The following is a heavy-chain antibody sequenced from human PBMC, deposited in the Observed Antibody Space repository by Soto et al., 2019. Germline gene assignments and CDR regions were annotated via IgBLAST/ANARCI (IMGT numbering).Heavy chain of an antibody. CDR1: GFTFSSYA. CDR2: ISGSGGST. V-gene: IGHV3-23*01. CDR3: AKDLGYFDWSWGFDY. J-gene: IGHJ4*02. D-gene: IGHD3-9*01. Sequence: EVQLLESGGGLVQPGGSLRLSCAASGFTFSSYAMSWVRQAPGKGLEWVSAISGSGGSTYYADSVKGRFTISRDNSKNTLYLKMNSLRAEDTAVYYCAKDLGYFDWSWGFDYWGQGTLVTVSS.